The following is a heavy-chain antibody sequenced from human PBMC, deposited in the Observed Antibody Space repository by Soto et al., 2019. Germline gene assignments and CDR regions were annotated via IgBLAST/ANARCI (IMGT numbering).Heavy chain of an antibody. CDR2: ISGSGGST. D-gene: IGHD3-9*01. V-gene: IGHV3-23*01. Sequence: GGSLRLSCAASGFTFSSYAMSWVRQAPGKGLEWASAISGSGGSTYYADSVKGRFTISRDNSKNTLYLQMNSLRAEDTAVYYCAKDTHPYYDILTGYYPDYYYYGMDVWGQGTTVTVSS. J-gene: IGHJ6*02. CDR3: AKDTHPYYDILTGYYPDYYYYGMDV. CDR1: GFTFSSYA.